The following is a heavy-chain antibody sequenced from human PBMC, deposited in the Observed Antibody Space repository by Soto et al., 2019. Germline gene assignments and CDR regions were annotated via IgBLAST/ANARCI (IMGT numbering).Heavy chain of an antibody. CDR2: IYYSGST. CDR1: GGSISSGDYY. D-gene: IGHD3-16*02. V-gene: IGHV4-30-4*01. CDR3: AGLQSMRLSGLDP. Sequence: QVQLQESGPGLVKPSQTLSLTCTVSGGSISSGDYYWSWIRQPPGKGLEWIGYIYYSGSTYYNPSLKSRVTISVDASKNQFSLKLSSVTAADTAVYYCAGLQSMRLSGLDPWGQGTLVTVSS. J-gene: IGHJ5*02.